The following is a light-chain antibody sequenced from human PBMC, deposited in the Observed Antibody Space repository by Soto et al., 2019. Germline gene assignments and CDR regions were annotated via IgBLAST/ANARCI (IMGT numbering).Light chain of an antibody. J-gene: IGKJ1*01. Sequence: EIVMTQSPVTLSVSPGERATLSCRASQSVSSNLAWYQQKPGQAPRLLIYSASTSSTGIPARFSGSGSGTEFTIYISRLHTEEFAVYYCQKYNIWCTCGQVSKVEMK. CDR1: QSVSSN. CDR3: QKYNIWCT. CDR2: SAS. V-gene: IGKV3-15*01.